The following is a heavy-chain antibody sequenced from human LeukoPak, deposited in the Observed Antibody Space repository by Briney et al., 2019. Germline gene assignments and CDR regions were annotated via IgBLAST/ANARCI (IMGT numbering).Heavy chain of an antibody. D-gene: IGHD2/OR15-2a*01. CDR2: TYYRSKWYY. J-gene: IGHJ3*02. CDR1: GDTVSSNSAA. Sequence: SQTLSLTCAISGDTVSSNSAAWNWIRQSPSRGLEWLGRTYYRSKWYYDYAISVKSRISLNADTSKNQFSLQLDSVTPDDTAVYYCARKCSPTWYDALDIWGQGTMVTVSS. V-gene: IGHV6-1*01. CDR3: ARKCSPTWYDALDI.